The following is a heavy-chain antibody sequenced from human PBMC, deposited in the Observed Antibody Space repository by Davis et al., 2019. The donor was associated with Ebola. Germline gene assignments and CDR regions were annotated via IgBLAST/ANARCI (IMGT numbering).Heavy chain of an antibody. J-gene: IGHJ5*02. CDR2: INPSGGST. CDR1: GYTFTSYY. V-gene: IGHV1-46*01. CDR3: ARGWIPPRGLGVLWFREGYNWFDP. Sequence: AASVKVSCKASGYTFTSYYMHWVRQAPGQGLEWMGIINPSGGSTSYAQKFQGRVTITRDTSTSTVYMELSSLRSEDTAVYYCARGWIPPRGLGVLWFREGYNWFDPWGQGTLVTVSS. D-gene: IGHD3-10*01.